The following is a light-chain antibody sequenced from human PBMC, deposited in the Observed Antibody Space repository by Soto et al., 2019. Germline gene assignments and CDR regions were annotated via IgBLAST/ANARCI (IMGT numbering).Light chain of an antibody. J-gene: IGKJ1*01. CDR3: QQYNSYPWT. CDR2: MAS. Sequence: DLQMTQSPSTLSASVGDRVTITCRASESITTRLAWYQQRPGKAPNLLIYMASSLESGVPSRFSGSGSGTEFTLTISSLQPDDFATYYCQQYNSYPWTFGQGTKVDIK. V-gene: IGKV1-5*03. CDR1: ESITTR.